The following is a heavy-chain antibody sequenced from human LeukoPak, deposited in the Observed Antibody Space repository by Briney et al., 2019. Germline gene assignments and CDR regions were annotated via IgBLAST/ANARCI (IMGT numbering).Heavy chain of an antibody. CDR2: VHYSGST. CDR1: GGSISSSSYY. CDR3: ASGAYSYYYMDV. V-gene: IGHV4-61*05. Sequence: SETLSLTCTVSGGSISSSSYYWGWIRQPPGKGLEWIGYVHYSGSTNYNPSLKSRVTISVDTSKNQFSLKLSSVTAADTAVYYCASGAYSYYYMDVWGKGTTVTISS. D-gene: IGHD4-11*01. J-gene: IGHJ6*03.